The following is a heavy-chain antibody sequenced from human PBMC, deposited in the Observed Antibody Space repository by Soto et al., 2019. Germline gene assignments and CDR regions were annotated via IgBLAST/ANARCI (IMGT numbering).Heavy chain of an antibody. V-gene: IGHV1-3*01. CDR2: INADNGDT. CDR1: GYSFTTYA. CDR3: VRMGTYVDTSMPTDY. J-gene: IGHJ4*02. Sequence: QVHLVQSGAEVKKPGASVKVSCKASGYSFTTYALHWERQAPGQRLECMGWINADNGDTEYSQKFQDRRSRTTNTPASTADVERSSRRSDYTAVYYCVRMGTYVDTSMPTDYWGQGTLVSVSS. D-gene: IGHD5-18*01.